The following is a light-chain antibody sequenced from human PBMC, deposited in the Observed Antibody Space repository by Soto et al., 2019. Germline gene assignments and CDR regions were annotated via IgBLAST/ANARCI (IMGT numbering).Light chain of an antibody. V-gene: IGKV1-5*01. J-gene: IGKJ1*01. CDR1: QSISSW. Sequence: IQMTQSSSTLSASVGDRVTITCRVSQSISSWLAWYQQKPGKAPNLLIYDVSNLESGVPSRFSGSGSGTEFTLTISSLQADDFATYYCQQYNSYSPWTFGQGTKVDI. CDR2: DVS. CDR3: QQYNSYSPWT.